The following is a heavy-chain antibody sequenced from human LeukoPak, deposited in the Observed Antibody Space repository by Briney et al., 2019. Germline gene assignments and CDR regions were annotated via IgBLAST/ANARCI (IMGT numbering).Heavy chain of an antibody. J-gene: IGHJ3*02. V-gene: IGHV4-59*01. CDR3: ARDHYDSSGLDAFDI. CDR2: IYYSGST. CDR1: GGSISSYY. Sequence: SETLSLTCTVSGGSISSYYWSWIRQPPGKGLEWIGYIYYSGSTNYNPSLKSRVTISVDTSKNQFSLKLSSVTAADTAVYYCARDHYDSSGLDAFDIWGQGTMVTASS. D-gene: IGHD3-22*01.